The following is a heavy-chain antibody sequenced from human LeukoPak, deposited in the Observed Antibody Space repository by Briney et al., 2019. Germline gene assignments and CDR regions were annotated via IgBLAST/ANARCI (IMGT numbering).Heavy chain of an antibody. D-gene: IGHD3-3*01. CDR2: IYYSGST. Sequence: PSETLSLTCTASGGSISSYYWRWIRQPPGKGLEWIGYIYYSGSTNYNPSLKSRVTISVDTSKNQFSLKLSSVTAADTAVYYCARGTMYFDYWGQGTLVTVSS. J-gene: IGHJ4*02. CDR3: ARGTMYFDY. V-gene: IGHV4-59*01. CDR1: GGSISSYY.